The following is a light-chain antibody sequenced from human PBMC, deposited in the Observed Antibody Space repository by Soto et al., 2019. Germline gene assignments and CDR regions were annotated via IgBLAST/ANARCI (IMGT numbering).Light chain of an antibody. CDR2: RVS. J-gene: IGKJ2*01. Sequence: DVVMTQSPLSLPVTLGQPASISCRSSQSLLYSDGNTYLTWFQQRPGQSPRRLIYRVSGRDSGVPDRFSGSGAGTDFTLKISSLQPEDFATYYCQQSYSTPPYTFGQGTKLDMK. V-gene: IGKV2-30*01. CDR1: QSLLYSDGNTY. CDR3: QQSYSTPPYT.